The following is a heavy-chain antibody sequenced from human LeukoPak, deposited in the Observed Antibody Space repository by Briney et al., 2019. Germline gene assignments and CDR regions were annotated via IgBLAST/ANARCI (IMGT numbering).Heavy chain of an antibody. CDR2: IIPIFGTA. Sequence: GASVKVSCKASGGTFSSYAISWVRQAPGQGLEWMGGIIPIFGTANYAQKLQGRVTMTTDTSTSTAYMELSSLRSEDTAVYYCARGPIAAAAHLGMDVWGQGTTVTVSS. J-gene: IGHJ6*02. CDR3: ARGPIAAAAHLGMDV. V-gene: IGHV1-69*05. CDR1: GGTFSSYA. D-gene: IGHD6-13*01.